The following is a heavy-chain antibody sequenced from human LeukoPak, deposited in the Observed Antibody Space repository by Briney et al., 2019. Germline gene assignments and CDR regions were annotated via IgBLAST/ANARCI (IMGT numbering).Heavy chain of an antibody. CDR3: IVLAVAGTFGFDY. J-gene: IGHJ4*02. CDR1: GFTFSSYE. CDR2: ISSSGSTI. D-gene: IGHD6-19*01. Sequence: GGSLRLSCAASGFTFSSYEMNWVRQAPGKGLEWVSYISSSGSTIYYADSVKGRFTISRDNAKNSLYLQMNSLRAEDTAVYYCIVLAVAGTFGFDYWGQGTLVTVSS. V-gene: IGHV3-48*03.